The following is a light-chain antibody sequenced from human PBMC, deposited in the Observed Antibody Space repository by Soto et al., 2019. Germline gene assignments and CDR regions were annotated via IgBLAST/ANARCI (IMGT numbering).Light chain of an antibody. J-gene: IGKJ3*01. CDR1: QSISSY. V-gene: IGKV1-39*01. CDR3: QQSYSTLT. CDR2: AAS. Sequence: DIQMTQSPSSLSASVGDRVTITCRASQSISSYLNWYQQKPGKAPKLLIYAASSLQSGVPSRFSGSGSGTDFTLTISSLQPEDFATYYCQQSYSTLTFGPGTEWISN.